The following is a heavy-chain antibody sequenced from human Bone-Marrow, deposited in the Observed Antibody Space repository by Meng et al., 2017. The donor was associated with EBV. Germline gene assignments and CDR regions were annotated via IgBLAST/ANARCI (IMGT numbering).Heavy chain of an antibody. J-gene: IGHJ4*02. CDR3: SRDLAGPYDD. Sequence: VDLVQSGAEVKKTGSSVKVSCKASGYTFTYRCLHWVRQAPGKGLVWISRINENGGITTYADSVRGRFTISRDNTKNTLYLQINNVRVEDTAVYFCSRDLAGPYDDWGQGTLVTVSS. CDR1: GYTFTYRC. V-gene: IGHV3-74*01. CDR2: INENGGIT.